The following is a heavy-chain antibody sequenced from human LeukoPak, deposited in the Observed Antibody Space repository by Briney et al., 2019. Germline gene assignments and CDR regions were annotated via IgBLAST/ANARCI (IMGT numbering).Heavy chain of an antibody. V-gene: IGHV5-51*01. CDR2: IYPGDSDT. J-gene: IGHJ4*02. CDR1: GYTFTTYW. Sequence: GESLKISCKGSGYTFTTYWVTWVRQMPGKGLEWMGIIYPGDSDTRYSPSFQGQVTISADKSISTAYLQWSSLKASDTAMYYCAALNYYDSSGPFDYWGQGTLVTVSS. CDR3: AALNYYDSSGPFDY. D-gene: IGHD3-22*01.